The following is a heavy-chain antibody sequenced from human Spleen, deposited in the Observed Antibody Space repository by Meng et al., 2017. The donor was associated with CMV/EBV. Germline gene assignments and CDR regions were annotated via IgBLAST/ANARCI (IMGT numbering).Heavy chain of an antibody. J-gene: IGHJ4*02. D-gene: IGHD3-10*01. CDR2: ISAYNGNT. CDR1: GYTFTAHY. Sequence: ASVKVSCKASGYTFTAHYFHWVRQAPGQGLEWMGWISAYNGNTNYAQKLQGRVTMTTDTSTSTAYMELRSLRFDDTAVYYCARDSGGWDSWDYWGQGTLVTVSS. V-gene: IGHV1-18*04. CDR3: ARDSGGWDSWDY.